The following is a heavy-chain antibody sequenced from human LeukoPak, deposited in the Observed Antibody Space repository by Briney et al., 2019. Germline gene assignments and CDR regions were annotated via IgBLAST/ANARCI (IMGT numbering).Heavy chain of an antibody. V-gene: IGHV3-7*05. D-gene: IGHD3-10*01. CDR1: GFTFSSYW. J-gene: IGHJ4*02. CDR3: ARDWGYGSGSYPEF. CDR2: INQDRSEK. Sequence: GGSLRLSCAASGFTFSSYWMSWVRQAPGKGLEWVANINQDRSEKYYVDSVKGRFTISRDNAKNSLYLQMNSLRAEDTAVYYCARDWGYGSGSYPEFWGQGTLVTVSS.